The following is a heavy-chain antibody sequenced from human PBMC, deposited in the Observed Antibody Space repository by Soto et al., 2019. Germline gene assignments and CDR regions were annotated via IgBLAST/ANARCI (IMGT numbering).Heavy chain of an antibody. Sequence: GGSLRLSCAASGFTFSSYGMHWVRQAPGKGLEWVAVIWYDGSNKYYADSVKGRFTISRDNSKNTLYLQMNSLRAEDTAVYYCARLYGSGSYYMYYYYGMDVWGQGTTVTVSS. CDR3: ARLYGSGSYYMYYYYGMDV. CDR1: GFTFSSYG. D-gene: IGHD3-10*01. CDR2: IWYDGSNK. J-gene: IGHJ6*02. V-gene: IGHV3-33*01.